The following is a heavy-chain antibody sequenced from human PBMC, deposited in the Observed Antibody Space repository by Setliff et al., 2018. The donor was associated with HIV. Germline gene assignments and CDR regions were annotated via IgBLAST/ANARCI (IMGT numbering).Heavy chain of an antibody. CDR3: ARSPTSNYLYYFDF. J-gene: IGHJ4*02. D-gene: IGHD4-4*01. CDR1: GGSISSGGYY. CDR2: IYYTGST. V-gene: IGHV4-31*03. Sequence: SETLSLTCTVSGGSISSGGYYWSWIRQHPGKGLEWIGYIYYTGSTYYNPSLKSRVSISVDTSKNQFSLKVSPVTAADTAVYYCARSPTSNYLYYFDFWGQGTLVTVSS.